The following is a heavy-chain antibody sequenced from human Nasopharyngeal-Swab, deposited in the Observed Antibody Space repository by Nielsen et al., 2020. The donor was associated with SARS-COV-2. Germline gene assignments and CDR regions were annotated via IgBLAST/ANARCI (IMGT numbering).Heavy chain of an antibody. CDR1: GYTLTELS. Sequence: ASVKVSCKVSGYTLTELSMHWVRQAPGKGLEWMGGFDPEDGETSYAQKFQGRVIMTRDTSTSTAHMELSSLRSEDTAVYYCARASNSAFDIWGQGTLVTVSS. D-gene: IGHD2/OR15-2a*01. CDR3: ARASNSAFDI. J-gene: IGHJ3*02. CDR2: FDPEDGET. V-gene: IGHV1-24*01.